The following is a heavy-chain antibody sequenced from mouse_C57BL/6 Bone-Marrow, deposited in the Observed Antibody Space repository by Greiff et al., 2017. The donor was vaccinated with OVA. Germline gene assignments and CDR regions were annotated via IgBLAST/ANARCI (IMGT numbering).Heavy chain of an antibody. J-gene: IGHJ1*03. V-gene: IGHV1-81*01. Sequence: VHLVESGAELARPGASVKLSCKASGYTFTSYGISWVKQRTGQGLEWIGEIYPRSGNTYYNEKFKGKATLTADKSSSTAYMELRSLTSADSAVYFWARSLFCYYGSRYWCVDVWGTGTTVTVSS. CDR3: ARSLFCYYGSRYWCVDV. CDR2: IYPRSGNT. D-gene: IGHD1-1*01. CDR1: GYTFTSYG.